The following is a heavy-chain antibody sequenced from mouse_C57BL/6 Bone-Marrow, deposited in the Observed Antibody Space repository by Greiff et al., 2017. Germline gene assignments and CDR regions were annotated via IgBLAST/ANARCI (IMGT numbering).Heavy chain of an antibody. V-gene: IGHV1-61*01. J-gene: IGHJ4*01. CDR2: IYPSDSET. Sequence: QVQLQQPGAELVRPGSSVKLSCKASGYTFTSYWMDWVKQRPGQGLEWIGNIYPSDSETHYNQKFKDKATLTVDKSSSTVYMQLSSLTSEDSAVYYCARSDPPYAMDYWGQGTSVTVSA. CDR3: ARSDPPYAMDY. CDR1: GYTFTSYW.